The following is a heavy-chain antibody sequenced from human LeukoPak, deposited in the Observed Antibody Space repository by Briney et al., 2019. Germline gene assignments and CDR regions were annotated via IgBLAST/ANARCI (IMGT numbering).Heavy chain of an antibody. D-gene: IGHD4-11*01. CDR3: ARAPTITTIFDC. V-gene: IGHV3-66*01. CDR2: IYAGGTT. J-gene: IGHJ4*02. Sequence: GGSLRLSCAASGFTVSSNYMSWVRQAPGKGLEWVAIIYAGGTTHYADSVKGRFTISRDNSRNTLYLQMNILRAEDTAVYYCARAPTITTIFDCWGQGTLVTVSS. CDR1: GFTVSSNY.